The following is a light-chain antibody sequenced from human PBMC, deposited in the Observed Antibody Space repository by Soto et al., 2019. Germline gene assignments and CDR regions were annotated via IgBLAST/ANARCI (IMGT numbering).Light chain of an antibody. J-gene: IGLJ1*01. Sequence: QSVLTQPPSASGSPGQSVTISCTGTSSDVGGYNYVSWYQQHPGKAPKLMIYEVSKRPSGVPDRFSGSKSGNTASLTVSGLQAEDEADCYCSSYAGSINHYVFGTGTKVTVL. CDR3: SSYAGSINHYV. CDR2: EVS. V-gene: IGLV2-8*01. CDR1: SSDVGGYNY.